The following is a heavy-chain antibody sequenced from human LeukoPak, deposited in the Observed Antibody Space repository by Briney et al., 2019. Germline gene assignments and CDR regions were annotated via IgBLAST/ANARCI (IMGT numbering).Heavy chain of an antibody. CDR1: GFTFSSYA. CDR3: VRDLGYSSGWSFDY. J-gene: IGHJ4*02. Sequence: PGGSLRLSCAASGFTFSSYAMSWVRQAPGKGLEWVSLISGSGISTYYADSVKGRFTISRDNSKNTLYLQMNSLRAEDTAVYYCVRDLGYSSGWSFDYWGQGTLVTVSS. V-gene: IGHV3-23*01. D-gene: IGHD6-19*01. CDR2: ISGSGIST.